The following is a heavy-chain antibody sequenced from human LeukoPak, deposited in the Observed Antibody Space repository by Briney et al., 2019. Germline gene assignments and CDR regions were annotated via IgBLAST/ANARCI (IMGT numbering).Heavy chain of an antibody. Sequence: PGGSLKLSCAASGFTFSSYSMNWVRQAPGKGLEWVSSISSSSSYIYYADSVKGRFTISRDNAKNSLYLQMNSLRAEDTAVYYCARDSLPGPFGSDAFDIWGQGTMVTVSS. J-gene: IGHJ3*02. CDR1: GFTFSSYS. CDR3: ARDSLPGPFGSDAFDI. CDR2: ISSSSSYI. V-gene: IGHV3-21*01. D-gene: IGHD3-10*01.